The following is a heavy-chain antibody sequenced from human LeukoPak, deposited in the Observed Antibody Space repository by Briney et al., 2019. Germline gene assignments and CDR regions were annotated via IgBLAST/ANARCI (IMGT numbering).Heavy chain of an antibody. D-gene: IGHD6-6*01. V-gene: IGHV3-72*01. CDR1: GFTFSDHH. Sequence: GGSLRLSCAASGFTFSDHHMDWVRQAPGKGLEWVGRIRKKANSYTTEYVASVKGRFTVSRDDSQNSLYLQMNSLRAEDTAVYYCARDRSIAALTPWDYNWFDPWGQGTLVTVSS. J-gene: IGHJ5*02. CDR2: IRKKANSYTT. CDR3: ARDRSIAALTPWDYNWFDP.